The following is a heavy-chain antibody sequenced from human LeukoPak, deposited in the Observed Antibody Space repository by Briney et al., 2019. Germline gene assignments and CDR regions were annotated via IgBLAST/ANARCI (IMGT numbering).Heavy chain of an antibody. V-gene: IGHV4-39*01. CDR3: ARHDVYKTRDFDY. Sequence: SETLSLTCTVSGGSIRTSSYYWGWIRQPPGKGLKWIGSIFYSGSTYYKPSLKSRVSMSVDTSKNQFSLRLTSVTAADTAVYYCARHDVYKTRDFDYWGQGTLVTVSS. D-gene: IGHD1-1*01. CDR1: GGSIRTSSYY. CDR2: IFYSGST. J-gene: IGHJ4*02.